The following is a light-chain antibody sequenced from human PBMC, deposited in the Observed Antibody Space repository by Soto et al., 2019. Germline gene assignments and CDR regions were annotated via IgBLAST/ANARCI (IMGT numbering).Light chain of an antibody. CDR1: QTLSSNF. Sequence: LGLTQSPGTLSLSPGAIATLSCRASQTLSSNFLAWYQQRPGQAPSLLIYGASNRSTVVPDRFSGGGSGTDFTLTISRLETDYFALYYCQQFGSSPWTFGQGTKVESK. CDR3: QQFGSSPWT. CDR2: GAS. J-gene: IGKJ1*01. V-gene: IGKV3-20*01.